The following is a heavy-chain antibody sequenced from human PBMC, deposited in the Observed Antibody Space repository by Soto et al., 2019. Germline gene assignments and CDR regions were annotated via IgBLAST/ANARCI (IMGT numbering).Heavy chain of an antibody. D-gene: IGHD4-17*01. CDR2: IYWDNDK. V-gene: IGHV2-5*02. CDR3: AHRRDYGFFVDP. CDR1: GFSLRSSGVG. Sequence: QITLKESGPTLVKPTQTLTLTCSFSGFSLRSSGVGVGWIRQPPGKALEWLAIIYWDNDKRYIPSLKSRLTITKHTSKNQVVLTMTNVDPVDTATYYCAHRRDYGFFVDPWGQGTLVTVSS. J-gene: IGHJ5*02.